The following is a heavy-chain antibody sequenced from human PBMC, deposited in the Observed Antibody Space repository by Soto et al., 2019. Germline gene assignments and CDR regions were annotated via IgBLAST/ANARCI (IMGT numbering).Heavy chain of an antibody. D-gene: IGHD2-15*01. V-gene: IGHV4-59*01. J-gene: IGHJ6*03. Sequence: PEETLSLTCTVSGGSISSYYWSWIRQPPGKGLEWIGYIYYSGSTNYNPSLKSRVTISVDTSKNQFSLKLSSVTAADTAVYYCARGNCSGGSCYDASYYYYMDVWGKGTTVTVSS. CDR3: ARGNCSGGSCYDASYYYYMDV. CDR1: GGSISSYY. CDR2: IYYSGST.